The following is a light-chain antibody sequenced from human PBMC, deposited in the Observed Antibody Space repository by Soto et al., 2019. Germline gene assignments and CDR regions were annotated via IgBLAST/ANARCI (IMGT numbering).Light chain of an antibody. CDR1: QSIDDK. CDR2: ATS. CDR3: QQYKSWRT. V-gene: IGKV3-15*01. J-gene: IGKJ1*01. Sequence: EIVLTQSPATLSLSPGERATLSCRAGQSIDDKLAWYQQRPGQAPRLLIYATSTRVAGIPARFSGSGSGTEFTLTISALQSEDFGIYYCQQYKSWRTFGQGTKVDIK.